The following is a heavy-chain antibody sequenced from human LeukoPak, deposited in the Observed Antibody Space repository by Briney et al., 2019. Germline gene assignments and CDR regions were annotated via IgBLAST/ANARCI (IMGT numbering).Heavy chain of an antibody. CDR2: IKPNNGDT. J-gene: IGHJ4*02. CDR1: GYTFTALH. D-gene: IGHD1-14*01. V-gene: IGHV1-2*06. CDR3: ARGYNSGYEY. Sequence: EASVTVSCKASGYTFTALHLHWVRQAPGQGLEWMGRIKPNNGDTSYAQKFQGRVTMTRDTSLSTIYMELNSLRSDDTAVYYCARGYNSGYEYWGQGTLVTVSS.